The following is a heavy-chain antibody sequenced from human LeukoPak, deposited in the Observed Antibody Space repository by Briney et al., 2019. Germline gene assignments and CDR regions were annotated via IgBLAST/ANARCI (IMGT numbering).Heavy chain of an antibody. CDR1: GYTFTSYG. D-gene: IGHD6-19*01. Sequence: ASVKVSCKASGYTFTSYGISWVRQAPGQGLEWMGRISAYNGNTNYAQKLQGRVTMTTDTSTSTAYMELRSLRSDDTAVYYCARDSMRGWYKEVGYYYYYGMDVWGQGTTVTVSS. J-gene: IGHJ6*02. V-gene: IGHV1-18*01. CDR3: ARDSMRGWYKEVGYYYYYGMDV. CDR2: ISAYNGNT.